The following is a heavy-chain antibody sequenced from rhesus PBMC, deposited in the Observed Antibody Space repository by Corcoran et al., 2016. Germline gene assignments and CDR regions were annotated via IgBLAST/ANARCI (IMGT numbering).Heavy chain of an antibody. CDR2: ISGSGGST. CDR1: GGSISSNY. V-gene: IGHV4-173*01. Sequence: QLQLQESGPGLVKPSETLSLTCAVSGGSISSNYWSWIRQPPGKGLEWIVLISGSGGSTDYNPSLQSRVTISTDTSKNQFSLKLSSVTAADTAVYYCARDHTYYYDSGYYWGQGVLVTVSS. J-gene: IGHJ4*01. D-gene: IGHD3-28*01. CDR3: ARDHTYYYDSGYY.